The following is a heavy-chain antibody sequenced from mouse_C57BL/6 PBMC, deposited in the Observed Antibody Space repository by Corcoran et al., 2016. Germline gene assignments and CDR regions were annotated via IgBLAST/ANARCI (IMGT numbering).Heavy chain of an antibody. CDR1: GYTFTDYY. Sequence: EVQLQQSGPELVKPVASVKISCKASGYTFTDYYMNWVKQSHGKSLEWIGDINPNNGGTSYNQKFKGKATLTVDKSSSTAYMELRSLTSEDSAVYYCARWDYYGSSSDYWGQGTTLTVSS. D-gene: IGHD1-1*01. CDR3: ARWDYYGSSSDY. J-gene: IGHJ2*01. V-gene: IGHV1-26*01. CDR2: INPNNGGT.